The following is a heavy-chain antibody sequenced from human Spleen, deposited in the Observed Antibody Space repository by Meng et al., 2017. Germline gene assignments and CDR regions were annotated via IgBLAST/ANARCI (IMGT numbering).Heavy chain of an antibody. D-gene: IGHD1-26*01. J-gene: IGHJ4*02. CDR3: TRDVVGNTYLFDY. V-gene: IGHV6-1*01. Sequence: QVQLQQSGPGLVKPSQTLSLTCAISGDSVSSYSATWNWVRQSPSRGLEWLGRTNYRSKWYTDYAVSMKSRIIINADTSKNQFSLQVNSVTPEDTAVYYCTRDVVGNTYLFDYWGQGTLVTVSS. CDR2: TNYRSKWYT. CDR1: GDSVSSYSAT.